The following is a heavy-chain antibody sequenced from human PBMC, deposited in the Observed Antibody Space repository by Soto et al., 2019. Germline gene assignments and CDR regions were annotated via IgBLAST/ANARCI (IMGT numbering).Heavy chain of an antibody. D-gene: IGHD2-21*02. J-gene: IGHJ5*02. V-gene: IGHV4-38-2*01. CDR2: IYHSGST. CDR1: GYSISSGYY. CDR3: ARVAYCGGDCYSRSSWFDP. Sequence: SETLSLTCAVSGYSISSGYYWGWIRQPPGKGLEWIGSIYHSGSTYYNPPLKSRLTRTVDTSKNQFSLKLSSVTAADTAVYYCARVAYCGGDCYSRSSWFDPWGQGTLVTVSS.